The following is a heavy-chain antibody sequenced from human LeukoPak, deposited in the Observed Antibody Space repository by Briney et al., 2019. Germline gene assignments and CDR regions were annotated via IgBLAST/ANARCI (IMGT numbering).Heavy chain of an antibody. CDR1: GYTFTSYY. V-gene: IGHV1-46*01. CDR2: IDPSGGST. CDR3: ARTVVAGYVQGPFDY. J-gene: IGHJ4*02. Sequence: ASVKVSCKASGYTFTSYYMHCVRQAPGQGLEWMGIIDPSGGSTSYAQKFQGRVTMTRDTSTSTVYVELSSLRSEDTAVYYCARTVVAGYVQGPFDYWGQGTLVTVPS. D-gene: IGHD6-19*01.